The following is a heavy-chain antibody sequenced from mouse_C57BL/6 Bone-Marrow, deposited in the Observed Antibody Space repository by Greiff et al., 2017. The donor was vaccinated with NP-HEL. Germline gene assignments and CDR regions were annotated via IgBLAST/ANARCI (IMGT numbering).Heavy chain of an antibody. J-gene: IGHJ2*01. CDR1: GYTFTSYW. CDR2: IDPSDSYT. Sequence: QVQLQQPGAELVKPGASVKLSCKASGYTFTSYWMQWVKQRPGQGLEWIGVIDPSDSYTNYNQKFTGKATLTVDTPYSTAYMQLSNLTSEDSAVYDCASLEVTTVGYWGQGTTLTVSS. V-gene: IGHV1-50*01. D-gene: IGHD1-1*01. CDR3: ASLEVTTVGY.